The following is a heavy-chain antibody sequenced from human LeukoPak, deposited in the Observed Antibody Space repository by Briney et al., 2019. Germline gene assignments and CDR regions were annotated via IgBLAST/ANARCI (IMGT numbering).Heavy chain of an antibody. CDR3: ARDGSGWYKLDY. J-gene: IGHJ4*02. D-gene: IGHD6-19*01. Sequence: PGGSLRLSCATSGFTFSSYWMSWVRQAPGKGLEWVANIKQDGSEKYYVDSVKGRFTISRDNAKNSLYLQMNSLRAEDTAVYYSARDGSGWYKLDYWGQGTLVTVSS. CDR1: GFTFSSYW. V-gene: IGHV3-7*03. CDR2: IKQDGSEK.